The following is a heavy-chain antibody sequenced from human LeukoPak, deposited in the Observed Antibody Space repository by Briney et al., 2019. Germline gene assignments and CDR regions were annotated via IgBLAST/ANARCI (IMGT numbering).Heavy chain of an antibody. J-gene: IGHJ4*02. CDR1: GGSIRSSYYY. V-gene: IGHV4-39*01. CDR3: ARLGAGPTYYDFWSGYSSFYFDY. CDR2: IHYSGNT. D-gene: IGHD3-3*01. Sequence: SETLSLTCTVSGGSIRSSYYYWGWIRQPPGKGLEWIGGIHYSGNTYYNPSLKSRVTISVDTSKNQFSLKLSSVTAADTAVYYCARLGAGPTYYDFWSGYSSFYFDYWGQGTLVTVSS.